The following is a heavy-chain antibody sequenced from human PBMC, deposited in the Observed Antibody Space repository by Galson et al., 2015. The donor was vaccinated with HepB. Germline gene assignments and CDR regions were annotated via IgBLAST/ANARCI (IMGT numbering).Heavy chain of an antibody. V-gene: IGHV3-7*03. J-gene: IGHJ4*02. CDR1: GFTFNNYW. D-gene: IGHD4-23*01. Sequence: SLRLSCAATGFTFNNYWMNWVRQAPGKGLEWVANIKPDGSDKTYVDSVKGRFTISRDNAKNSLSLQMNSLRAEDTAVYYCVRAVGTFESYWGQGTLVAVSS. CDR2: IKPDGSDK. CDR3: VRAVGTFESY.